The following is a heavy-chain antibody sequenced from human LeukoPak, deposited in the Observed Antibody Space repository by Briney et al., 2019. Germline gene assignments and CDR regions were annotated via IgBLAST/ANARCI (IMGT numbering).Heavy chain of an antibody. J-gene: IGHJ3*01. D-gene: IGHD1-26*01. CDR3: ARLSGGSSLRNDAFDV. Sequence: GESLKISCKGSGYIFNIYWIAWVRQMPGKGLEWMGIIYPDASNTRYSPSFQGQVTMSVDKSTSTVSLHWSSLKASDTAMYFCARLSGGSSLRNDAFDVWGQGTMVTVS. V-gene: IGHV5-51*01. CDR2: IYPDASNT. CDR1: GYIFNIYW.